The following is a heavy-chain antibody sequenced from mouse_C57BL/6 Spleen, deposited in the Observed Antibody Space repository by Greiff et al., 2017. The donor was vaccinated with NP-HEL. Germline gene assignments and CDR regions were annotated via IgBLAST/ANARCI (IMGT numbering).Heavy chain of an antibody. CDR3: AREGSSLPGDY. D-gene: IGHD1-1*01. Sequence: EVKLMESGPELVKPGASVKMSCKASGYTFTDYNMHWVKQSHGKSLEWIGYINPNNGGTSYNQKFKGKATLTVNKSSSTAYMELRSLTSEDSAVYYCAREGSSLPGDYWGQGTTLTVSS. CDR1: GYTFTDYN. V-gene: IGHV1-22*01. CDR2: INPNNGGT. J-gene: IGHJ2*01.